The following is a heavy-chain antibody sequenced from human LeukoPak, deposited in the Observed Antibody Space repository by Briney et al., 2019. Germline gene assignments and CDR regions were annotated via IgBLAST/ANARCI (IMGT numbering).Heavy chain of an antibody. V-gene: IGHV3-48*04. J-gene: IGHJ4*02. CDR1: GFTFSSYS. CDR2: ITGSSSII. Sequence: GGSLRLSCAASGFTFSSYSMNWVRQAPGKGLEWVSFITGSSSIIHYADSVKGRFTISRDSAKNSLYLQMNSLRAEDTAVYYCARDFKARGYENDYWGQGTQVTVSS. D-gene: IGHD5-12*01. CDR3: ARDFKARGYENDY.